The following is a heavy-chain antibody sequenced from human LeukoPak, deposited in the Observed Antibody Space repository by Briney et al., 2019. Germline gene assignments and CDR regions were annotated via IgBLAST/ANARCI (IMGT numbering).Heavy chain of an antibody. D-gene: IGHD3/OR15-3a*01. J-gene: IGHJ6*03. CDR3: ARDKGGLGRGYYYMDV. CDR1: GASISSSTDY. CDR2: IYYSGST. V-gene: IGHV4-39*07. Sequence: SETLSLTCTVSGASISSSTDYWGWIRQPPGKGLEWIANIYYSGSTYYNPSLKSRVTISVDTSKNQFSLKLSSVTAADTAVYYCARDKGGLGRGYYYMDVWGKGTTVTVSS.